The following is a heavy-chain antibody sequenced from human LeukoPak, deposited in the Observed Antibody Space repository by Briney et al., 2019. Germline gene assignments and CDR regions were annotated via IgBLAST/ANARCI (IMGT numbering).Heavy chain of an antibody. CDR3: ARPHDYGDYFYFDY. V-gene: IGHV3-21*01. CDR2: ISSSSSYI. D-gene: IGHD4-17*01. CDR1: GFTFSSYS. Sequence: GGSLRLSCAASGFTFSSYSMNWVRQAPGKGLEWVSSISSSSSYIYYADSVKGRFTISRDNAKNSLYLQMNSLRAEDTAVYYCARPHDYGDYFYFDYWGQGTLVTASS. J-gene: IGHJ4*02.